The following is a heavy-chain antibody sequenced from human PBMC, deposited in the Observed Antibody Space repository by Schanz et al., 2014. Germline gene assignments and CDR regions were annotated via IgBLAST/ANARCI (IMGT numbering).Heavy chain of an antibody. CDR2: IWYDGSNK. CDR1: GFTFNSYG. CDR3: VKDLQRELLRDDHYYGMDV. J-gene: IGHJ6*02. Sequence: VQLVESGGGVVQPGRSLRLSCAASGFTFNSYGMHWVRQAPGKGLEWVAFIWYDGSNKYYADSVKGRFTTSRDNSKNTMYLQMNSLRAEDTAVYYCVKDLQRELLRDDHYYGMDVWGQGTTVTVSS. D-gene: IGHD1-26*01. V-gene: IGHV3-33*06.